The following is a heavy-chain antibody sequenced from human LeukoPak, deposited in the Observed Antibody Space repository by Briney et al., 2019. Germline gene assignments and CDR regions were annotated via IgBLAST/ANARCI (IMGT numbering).Heavy chain of an antibody. Sequence: ASVKVSRKASGYTFTSYYMHWVRQAPGQGLEWMGIINPSGGSTSYAQKFQGRVTMTTDTSTSTAYMELRSLRSDDTAVYYCARVLCSGGDCYSLFDYWGQGTLVTVSS. V-gene: IGHV1-46*01. CDR2: INPSGGST. CDR3: ARVLCSGGDCYSLFDY. D-gene: IGHD2-21*02. J-gene: IGHJ4*02. CDR1: GYTFTSYY.